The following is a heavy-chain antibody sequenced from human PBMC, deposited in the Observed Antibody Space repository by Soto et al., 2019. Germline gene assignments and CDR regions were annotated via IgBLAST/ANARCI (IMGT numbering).Heavy chain of an antibody. CDR1: GGSITSGAYY. CDR2: IYYSGRT. Sequence: QVQLQESGPGLVKPSQTLSLTCSVSGGSITSGAYYWSWIRQHPGTGLEWIGFIYYSGRTYYNPSLKRRVTISLDTSENQFSLKLNSVTAADTAVYYCARDLRGGTLFDYWGQGALVTVSS. V-gene: IGHV4-31*03. J-gene: IGHJ4*02. CDR3: ARDLRGGTLFDY. D-gene: IGHD3-10*01.